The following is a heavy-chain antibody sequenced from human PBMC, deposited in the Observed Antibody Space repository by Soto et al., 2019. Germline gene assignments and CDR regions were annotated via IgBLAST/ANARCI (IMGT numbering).Heavy chain of an antibody. V-gene: IGHV4-30-4*08. CDR3: ARVWVSEIYDAQRIDP. J-gene: IGHJ5*02. CDR1: GGSVSSGDYF. D-gene: IGHD3-16*01. CDR2: VSHIGST. Sequence: QVQLQESGPGLVKPSQTLSLTCTVSGGSVSSGDYFWTWIRQSPGKGLEWIGYVSHIGSTYYNPSLKSRAKVSLDTSKNQFSWKLTSVTAADTAVFYCARVWVSEIYDAQRIDPWGQGALVTVSS.